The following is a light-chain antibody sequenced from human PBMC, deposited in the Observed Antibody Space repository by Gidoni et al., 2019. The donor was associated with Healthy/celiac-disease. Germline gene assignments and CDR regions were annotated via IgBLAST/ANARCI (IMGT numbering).Light chain of an antibody. CDR2: CAS. V-gene: IGKV4-1*01. CDR1: QSVLYSYNDKNY. J-gene: IGKJ1*01. CDR3: QQYYSTPWT. Sequence: ETLMTPSPDSLAGSMGERATINCKSSQSVLYSYNDKNYLAWYQQKPGQPPKLLIYCASTRESGVPARFSGSGSGTEFTLTISSLQAEDVAVYYCQQYYSTPWTFGQGTKLEIK.